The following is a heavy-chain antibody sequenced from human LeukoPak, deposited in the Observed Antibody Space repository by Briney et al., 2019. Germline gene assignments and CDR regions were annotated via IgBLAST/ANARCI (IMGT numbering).Heavy chain of an antibody. Sequence: SETLSLTCGVSGGFVSSTNWWTWVRQPPGKGLEWIGEVHLDGRTNYNPSLESRLTMSVDLSENHISLKLTPVTAADTAVYYCARGGTLTEVYNHWYFDLWGRGTPVTVSS. D-gene: IGHD1-1*01. CDR3: ARGGTLTEVYNHWYFDL. CDR2: VHLDGRT. V-gene: IGHV4-4*02. J-gene: IGHJ2*01. CDR1: GGFVSSTNW.